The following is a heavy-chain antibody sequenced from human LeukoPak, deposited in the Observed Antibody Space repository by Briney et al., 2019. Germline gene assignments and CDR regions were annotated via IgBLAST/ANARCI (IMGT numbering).Heavy chain of an antibody. CDR3: ARASYYYDSSGYYLPSYFDY. Sequence: GSLRLSCAASGFTVSSNYMSWVRQAPGKGLEWASVIYSGGSTYYADAVKGRFTISRDNSKNTLYLQMNSLRAEDTAVYYCARASYYYDSSGYYLPSYFDYWGQGTLVTVSS. J-gene: IGHJ4*02. CDR1: GFTVSSNY. CDR2: IYSGGST. V-gene: IGHV3-66*01. D-gene: IGHD3-22*01.